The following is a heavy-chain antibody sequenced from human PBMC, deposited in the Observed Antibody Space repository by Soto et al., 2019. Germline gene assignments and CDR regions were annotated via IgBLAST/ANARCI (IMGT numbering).Heavy chain of an antibody. Sequence: GGSLRLSCAASGFTFSSYAMSWVRQAPGKGLEWVSAISGSGGSTYYADSVKGRFTISRDNSKNTLYLQMNSLRAEDTAVYYCAKDASIMITFGGVTLDYWGQGTLVTVSS. CDR2: ISGSGGST. D-gene: IGHD3-16*01. CDR3: AKDASIMITFGGVTLDY. V-gene: IGHV3-23*01. J-gene: IGHJ4*02. CDR1: GFTFSSYA.